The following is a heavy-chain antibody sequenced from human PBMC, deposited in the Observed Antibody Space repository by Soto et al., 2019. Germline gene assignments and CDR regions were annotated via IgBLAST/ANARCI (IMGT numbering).Heavy chain of an antibody. CDR1: GFTFSSYS. D-gene: IGHD2-15*01. CDR3: ARGVGDIVYYYYGMDV. V-gene: IGHV3-21*01. J-gene: IGHJ6*02. Sequence: GGSLRLSCAASGFTFSSYSMNWVRQAPGEGLERVSSISSSSSYIYYADSVKGRITISRDNAKNSLYLQMNSLRAEDTAVYYCARGVGDIVYYYYGMDVWGQGTTVTVSS. CDR2: ISSSSSYI.